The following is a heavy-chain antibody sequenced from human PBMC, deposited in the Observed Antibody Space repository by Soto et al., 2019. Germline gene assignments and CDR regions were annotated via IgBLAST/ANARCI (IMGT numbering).Heavy chain of an antibody. V-gene: IGHV3-11*01. CDR1: GFTLSDYY. D-gene: IGHD3-3*01. Sequence: GSLRLSCAASGFTLSDYYMTWIRQAPGKGLEWVSDISISGTTIHYADSVRGRFTISRDNAKNSLWLQMNTLRAEDTAVYYCASFRGDGYYTFWGQGTLVTVSS. CDR2: ISISGTTI. CDR3: ASFRGDGYYTF. J-gene: IGHJ4*02.